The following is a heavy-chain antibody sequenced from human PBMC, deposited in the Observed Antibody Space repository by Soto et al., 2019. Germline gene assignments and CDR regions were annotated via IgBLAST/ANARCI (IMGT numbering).Heavy chain of an antibody. CDR2: ISSGASAM. J-gene: IGHJ3*02. Sequence: GGSLRLSCAASEFTFSDSGMNWFRQAPGRGLEWVSYISSGASAMSYADSVKGRFTISRDNAKNSLYLQMNSLRDEDTAVYYCARDKFRAFDIWGQGTMVTVSS. CDR1: EFTFSDSG. D-gene: IGHD3-10*01. CDR3: ARDKFRAFDI. V-gene: IGHV3-48*02.